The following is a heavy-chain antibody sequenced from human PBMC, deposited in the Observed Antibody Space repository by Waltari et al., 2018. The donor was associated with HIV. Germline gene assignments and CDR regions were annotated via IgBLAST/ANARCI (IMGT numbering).Heavy chain of an antibody. D-gene: IGHD3-3*01. V-gene: IGHV4-39*01. CDR3: ASDVLRFLESDAFDI. CDR1: GGSISSSSYY. Sequence: QLQLQESGPGLVKPSETLSLTCTVSGGSISSSSYYWGWIRQPPGKGLEWIGSIYYSGSTYYNPSLKSRVTISVDTSKNQFSLKLSSVTAADTAVYYCASDVLRFLESDAFDIWGQGTMVTVSS. J-gene: IGHJ3*02. CDR2: IYYSGST.